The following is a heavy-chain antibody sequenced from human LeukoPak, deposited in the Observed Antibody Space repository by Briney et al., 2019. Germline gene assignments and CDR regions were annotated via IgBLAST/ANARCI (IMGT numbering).Heavy chain of an antibody. J-gene: IGHJ4*02. D-gene: IGHD5-24*01. CDR3: AKNGDGYSSECLDY. V-gene: IGHV3-23*01. CDR1: GFTFSSYA. Sequence: GGSLRLSCAASGFTFSSYAMSWVRQAPGKGLEWVSAISGSGGSTYYADSVKGRFTISRDNSKNTLYLQMNSLRAEDTAVYYCAKNGDGYSSECLDYWGQGTLVTVSS. CDR2: ISGSGGST.